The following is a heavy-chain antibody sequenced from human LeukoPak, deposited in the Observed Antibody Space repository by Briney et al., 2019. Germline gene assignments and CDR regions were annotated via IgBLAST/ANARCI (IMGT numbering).Heavy chain of an antibody. CDR3: ARVTVGATADYLDF. CDR2: ISGGSGTI. Sequence: GGSLRLSCAASGFTFRTYSMNWVRQAPGKGLEWISYISGGSGTIYYADSVKGRFTISRDNAKNSLYLQMNSLRVEDTAVYCCARVTVGATADYLDFWGQGTLVTVSS. V-gene: IGHV3-48*01. D-gene: IGHD1-26*01. J-gene: IGHJ4*02. CDR1: GFTFRTYS.